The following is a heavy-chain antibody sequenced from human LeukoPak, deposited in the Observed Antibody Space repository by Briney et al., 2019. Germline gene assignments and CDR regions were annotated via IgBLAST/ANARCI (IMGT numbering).Heavy chain of an antibody. CDR2: FDPEDGET. Sequence: ASVKVSCKVSGYTLTELYVHWVRQAPGKGLEWMGGFDPEDGETIYAQKFQGRVTMTEDTSTDTAYMELSSLRSEDTAVYYCATVAYDSFPRSPTVGAFDIWGQGTMVTVSS. J-gene: IGHJ3*02. CDR3: ATVAYDSFPRSPTVGAFDI. D-gene: IGHD3-22*01. CDR1: GYTLTELY. V-gene: IGHV1-24*01.